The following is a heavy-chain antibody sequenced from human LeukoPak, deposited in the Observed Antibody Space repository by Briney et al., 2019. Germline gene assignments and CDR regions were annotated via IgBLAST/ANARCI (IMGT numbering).Heavy chain of an antibody. Sequence: PSGTLSLTCVVSGGSISSGGYYWSWIRQHPGKGLEWIGYIYYSVSTYYNPSLKSRVTISVDTSKNQFSLKLSSVTATDTAVYYCARDCSGGSCYGAFDIWGQGTMVTVSS. V-gene: IGHV4-31*11. J-gene: IGHJ3*02. CDR3: ARDCSGGSCYGAFDI. CDR1: GGSISSGGYY. CDR2: IYYSVST. D-gene: IGHD2-15*01.